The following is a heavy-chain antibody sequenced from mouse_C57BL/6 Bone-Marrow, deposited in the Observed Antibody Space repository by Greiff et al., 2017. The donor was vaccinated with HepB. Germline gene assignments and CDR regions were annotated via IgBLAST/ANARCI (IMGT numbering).Heavy chain of an antibody. CDR2: SRNKANDYTT. J-gene: IGHJ3*01. Sequence: EVKVVESGGGLVQSGRSLRLSCATSGFTFSDFYMEWVRQAPGKGLEWIAASRNKANDYTTEYSESVKGRFIVSRDTAQSILYLQMNALRAEDTAIYYCARDAYYDYGEAPFAYWGQGTLVTVSA. CDR1: GFTFSDFY. D-gene: IGHD2-4*01. CDR3: ARDAYYDYGEAPFAY. V-gene: IGHV7-1*01.